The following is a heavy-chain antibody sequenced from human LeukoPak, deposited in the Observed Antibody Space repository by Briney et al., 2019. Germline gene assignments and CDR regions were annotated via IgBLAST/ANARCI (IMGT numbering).Heavy chain of an antibody. CDR3: AKGSGWSYFDY. V-gene: IGHV3-9*01. CDR2: ISWNSGNI. CDR1: GFTFDDYA. Sequence: GGSLRLSCAASGFTFDDYAMHWVRQAPGKGLEWVSGISWNSGNIDYADSVKGRFTISRANAKNSLYLQMNSLRAEDTALYYCAKGSGWSYFDYWGQGTLVTVSS. D-gene: IGHD6-19*01. J-gene: IGHJ4*02.